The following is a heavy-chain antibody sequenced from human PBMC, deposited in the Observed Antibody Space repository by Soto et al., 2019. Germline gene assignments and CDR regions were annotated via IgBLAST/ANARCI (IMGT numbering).Heavy chain of an antibody. CDR3: ASGPSGYQVHY. CDR2: IFDSGTT. Sequence: QVQLQESGPGLVKPSQTLSLTCTVSGVSITSDYSCWSWIRQPPGEGLEWMGPIFDSGTTYPNPYLRSQVAISPDTSKHPFSLALSSVTAADTAVYYCASGPSGYQVHYWGQGALVTVSS. CDR1: GVSITSDYSC. D-gene: IGHD2-2*01. V-gene: IGHV4-30-4*01. J-gene: IGHJ4*02.